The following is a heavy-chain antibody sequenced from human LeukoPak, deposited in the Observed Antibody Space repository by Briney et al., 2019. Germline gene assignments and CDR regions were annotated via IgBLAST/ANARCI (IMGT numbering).Heavy chain of an antibody. CDR3: ARDRGWDFPRTPNYFDY. CDR2: ISSSSSYI. D-gene: IGHD1-26*01. CDR1: GFTFSSYS. Sequence: KSGGSLRLSCAASGFTFSSYSMNWVRQAPGKGLEWVSSISSSSSYIYYADSVKGRFTISRDNAKNSLYLQMNSLRAEDTAVYYCARDRGWDFPRTPNYFDYWGQGTLVTVSS. V-gene: IGHV3-21*01. J-gene: IGHJ4*02.